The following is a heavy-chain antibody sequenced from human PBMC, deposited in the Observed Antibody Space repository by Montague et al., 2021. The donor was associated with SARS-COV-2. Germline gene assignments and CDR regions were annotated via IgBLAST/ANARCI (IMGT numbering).Heavy chain of an antibody. CDR2: IDWDDDK. CDR3: ARILVAAAGSPFDP. Sequence: PALVKPTQTLTLTCTLSGFSLSTSGMCVSWIRQLPGKALEWLARIDWDDDKYYSTSLKTRLTISKDTSKNQVVLTMTNMDPVDTATYYCARILVAAAGSPFDPWGQGTLVTVSS. V-gene: IGHV2-70*11. CDR1: GFSLSTSGMC. J-gene: IGHJ5*02. D-gene: IGHD6-13*01.